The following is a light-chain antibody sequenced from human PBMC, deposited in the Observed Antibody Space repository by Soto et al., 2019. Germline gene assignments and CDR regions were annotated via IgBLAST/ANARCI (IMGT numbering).Light chain of an antibody. CDR2: GAS. Sequence: EIVLTQSPATLSLSPGERATLSCRASQSVSTSLAWYQQKPGQAPRLLIYGASKRVTGIPARFSGSGSGTDFTLTISSLEPEDYAVYYCQQRSSWPPAFTFGPGTKVDIK. CDR3: QQRSSWPPAFT. J-gene: IGKJ3*01. V-gene: IGKV3-11*01. CDR1: QSVSTS.